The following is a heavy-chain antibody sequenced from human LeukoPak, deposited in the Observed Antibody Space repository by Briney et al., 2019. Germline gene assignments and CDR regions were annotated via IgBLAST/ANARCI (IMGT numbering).Heavy chain of an antibody. CDR3: ARVENRVKQQLVRY. CDR2: ISSSSSTI. D-gene: IGHD6-13*01. J-gene: IGHJ4*02. Sequence: GGSLRLSCAASGFTFSSYSMNWVRQAPGKGLEWVSYISSSSSTIYYADSVKGRFTISRDNAKNSLYLQMNSLRAEDTAVYYCARVENRVKQQLVRYWGQGTLVTVSS. CDR1: GFTFSSYS. V-gene: IGHV3-48*01.